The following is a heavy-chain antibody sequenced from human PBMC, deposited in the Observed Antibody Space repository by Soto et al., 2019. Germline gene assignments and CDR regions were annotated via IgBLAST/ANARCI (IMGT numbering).Heavy chain of an antibody. Sequence: LGESLKISCKGSGYSFTSYWIGWVRQMPGKGLEWMGIIYPGDSDTRYSPSFQGQVTISADKSISTAYLQWSSLKASDTAMYYCARVPHRGYTSPGELLIFYYYGMDVWGQGTTVTVSS. CDR1: GYSFTSYW. D-gene: IGHD1-26*01. CDR3: ARVPHRGYTSPGELLIFYYYGMDV. V-gene: IGHV5-51*01. J-gene: IGHJ6*02. CDR2: IYPGDSDT.